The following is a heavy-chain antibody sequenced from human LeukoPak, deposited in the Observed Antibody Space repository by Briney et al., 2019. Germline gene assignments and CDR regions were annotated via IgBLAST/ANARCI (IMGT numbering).Heavy chain of an antibody. Sequence: SETLSLTCTVSGGSIISYYWSWVRQPPGKGLEWIRYIHHSGNTNQNPSLKSRVTISVDTSRNQFSLKLSSVTAADTAVYYCARDASTGRPFWYFDLWGRGTLVTVSS. D-gene: IGHD1-14*01. CDR1: GGSIISYY. CDR2: IHHSGNT. CDR3: ARDASTGRPFWYFDL. J-gene: IGHJ2*01. V-gene: IGHV4-59*01.